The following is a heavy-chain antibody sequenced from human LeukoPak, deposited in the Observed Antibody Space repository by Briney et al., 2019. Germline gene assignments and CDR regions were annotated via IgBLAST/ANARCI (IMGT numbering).Heavy chain of an antibody. CDR2: INSDGSST. CDR1: GFTFSSYW. D-gene: IGHD2-21*02. V-gene: IGHV3-74*01. CDR3: ARDLLKILAYCGGDCYSLGDAFDI. Sequence: SGGSLRLSCTASGFTFSSYWMHWVRQAPGKGLVWVSRINSDGSSTSYADSVKGRFTISRDNAKNTLYLQMNSLRAEDTAVYYCARDLLKILAYCGGDCYSLGDAFDIWGQGTMVTVSS. J-gene: IGHJ3*02.